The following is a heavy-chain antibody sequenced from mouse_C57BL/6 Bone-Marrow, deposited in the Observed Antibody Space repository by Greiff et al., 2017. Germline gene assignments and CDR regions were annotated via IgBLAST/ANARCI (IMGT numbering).Heavy chain of an antibody. CDR2: IYPGSGNT. J-gene: IGHJ4*01. Sequence: QVQLLQSGPELVKPGASVKISCKASGYSFTSYYIHWVKQRPGQGLEWIGWIYPGSGNTKYTEKFKGTATLTTDNSSSTAYMQLSSLTSEDSAVSYCARLRLRQVDYAMDYWGQGTSVTVSS. V-gene: IGHV1-66*01. D-gene: IGHD3-2*02. CDR3: ARLRLRQVDYAMDY. CDR1: GYSFTSYY.